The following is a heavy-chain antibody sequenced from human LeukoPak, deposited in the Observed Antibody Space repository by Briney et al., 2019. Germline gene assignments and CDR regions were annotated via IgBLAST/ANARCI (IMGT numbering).Heavy chain of an antibody. CDR3: ARIIAAAGTDY. CDR2: INHSGST. Sequence: SETLSLTCAVYGGSFSGYYWSWIRQPPGKGLEWIGEINHSGSTNYNPSLRSRVTISVDTSKNQFSLKLSSVTAADTAVYYCARIIAAAGTDYWGQGTLVTVSS. J-gene: IGHJ4*02. D-gene: IGHD6-13*01. CDR1: GGSFSGYY. V-gene: IGHV4-34*01.